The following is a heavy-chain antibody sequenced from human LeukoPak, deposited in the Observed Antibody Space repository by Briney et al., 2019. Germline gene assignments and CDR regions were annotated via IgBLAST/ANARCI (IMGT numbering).Heavy chain of an antibody. CDR1: RFTSSDYF. V-gene: IGHV3-72*01. J-gene: IGHJ6*02. CDR3: VREYFYGMDV. Sequence: GGSLTLSCAASRFTSSDYFMDWLRQAPGKGLEWVGLSRTKGDGYSTEYAASVRGRFSILRDESKNSAYLQMNSLRTEDTAVYFCVREYFYGMDVWGQGTTVTVS. CDR2: SRTKGDGYST.